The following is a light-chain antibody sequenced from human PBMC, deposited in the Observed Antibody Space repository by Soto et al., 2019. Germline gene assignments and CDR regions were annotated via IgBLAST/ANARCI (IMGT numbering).Light chain of an antibody. J-gene: IGLJ3*02. V-gene: IGLV2-14*01. CDR2: EVS. Sequence: QSALTKPASVSGSPGQSITISCTGTSSDIGAYNYVSWYQQHPGKAPKLIISEVSDRPSGVSNRFSGSKSGNTASLTISGLQAEDEASYFCSSYTTTDTLWVFGGGTKLTVL. CDR3: SSYTTTDTLWV. CDR1: SSDIGAYNY.